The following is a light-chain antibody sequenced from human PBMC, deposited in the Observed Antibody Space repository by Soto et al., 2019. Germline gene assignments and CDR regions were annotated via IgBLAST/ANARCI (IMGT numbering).Light chain of an antibody. CDR3: QLYDNSLYT. Sequence: EIVLTQSPGTLSLSPGERATLSCRASQSVSSNYLAWYQQKPGQAPRLLIYGASTRATGIPDRFSGSGSGTDFTLTSSMLDPEDFAVYYCQLYDNSLYTFGQGTNLDIK. V-gene: IGKV3-20*01. J-gene: IGKJ2*01. CDR1: QSVSSNY. CDR2: GAS.